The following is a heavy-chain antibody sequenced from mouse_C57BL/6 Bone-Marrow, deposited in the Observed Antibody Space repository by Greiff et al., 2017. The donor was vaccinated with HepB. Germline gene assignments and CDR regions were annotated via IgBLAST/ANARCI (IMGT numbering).Heavy chain of an antibody. CDR1: GYTFTSYW. V-gene: IGHV1-59*01. J-gene: IGHJ3*01. CDR2: IDPSDSYT. D-gene: IGHD1-1*01. CDR3: ARWYYGSRYVWFAY. Sequence: VQLQQPGAELVRPGTSVKLSCKASGYTFTSYWMHWVKQRPGQGLEWIGVIDPSDSYTNYNQKFKGKATLTVDTSSSTAYMQLSSLTSEDSAVYYCARWYYGSRYVWFAYWGQGTLVTVSA.